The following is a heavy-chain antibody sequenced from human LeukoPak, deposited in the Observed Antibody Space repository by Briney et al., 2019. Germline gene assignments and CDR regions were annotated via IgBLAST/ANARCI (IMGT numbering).Heavy chain of an antibody. Sequence: PSETLSLTCTVSGYSISSGYYWGWIRQPPGKGLEWIGSIYHSGSTYYDPSLKSRVTISVDTSKNQFSLKLSSVTAADTAVYYCAGDDYGDYESPFDYWGQGTLVTVSS. CDR3: AGDDYGDYESPFDY. J-gene: IGHJ4*02. CDR2: IYHSGST. D-gene: IGHD4-17*01. CDR1: GYSISSGYY. V-gene: IGHV4-38-2*02.